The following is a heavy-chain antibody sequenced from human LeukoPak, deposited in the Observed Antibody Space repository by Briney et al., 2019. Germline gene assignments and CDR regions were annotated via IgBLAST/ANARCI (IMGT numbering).Heavy chain of an antibody. D-gene: IGHD2/OR15-2a*01. Sequence: PSETLSLTCTVSGGSISSSGYYWGWIRQPPGKGLEWIGSIYYSGSVNYNPSLKSRVTISVDTSKNQFSLRLSSVTAADTAVYYCASRTTVLVPVAFYFMDVWGKGTTVTISS. CDR3: ASRTTVLVPVAFYFMDV. CDR2: IYYSGSV. J-gene: IGHJ6*04. CDR1: GGSISSSGYY. V-gene: IGHV4-39*01.